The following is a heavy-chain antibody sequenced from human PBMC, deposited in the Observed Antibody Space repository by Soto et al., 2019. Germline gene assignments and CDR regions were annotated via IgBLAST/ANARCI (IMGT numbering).Heavy chain of an antibody. CDR1: GYTFSNYG. Sequence: GXSVKGSCKTSGYTFSNYGITWVRQAPGQPLEWLGWISLYSDGTNYAQKFQGRVSMTTDTSTTTAYMELRSLRSDDTAVYYCARVVPGAEAWFGPWGQGTLVTVSS. CDR3: ARVVPGAEAWFGP. J-gene: IGHJ5*02. CDR2: ISLYSDGT. V-gene: IGHV1-18*01. D-gene: IGHD2-2*01.